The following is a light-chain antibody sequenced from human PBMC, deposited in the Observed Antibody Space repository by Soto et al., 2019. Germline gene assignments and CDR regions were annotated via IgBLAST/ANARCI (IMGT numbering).Light chain of an antibody. V-gene: IGKV1-5*01. J-gene: IGKJ2*01. CDR2: DAS. CDR1: RSISSW. Sequence: DIQMTQSPSTLSASVGDRVTITCRASRSISSWLAWYQQKPGKAPKLLIYDASSLVSGVPSRFSGSGSGTEFTLTISSLQPDDFATYYCQLYNSYSYTFGQGTKLEIK. CDR3: QLYNSYSYT.